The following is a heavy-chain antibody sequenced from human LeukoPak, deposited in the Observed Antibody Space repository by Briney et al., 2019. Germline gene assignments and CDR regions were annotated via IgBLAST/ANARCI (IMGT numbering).Heavy chain of an antibody. J-gene: IGHJ6*02. Sequence: ASVTVSCKASGYTFTSYAMHWVRQAPGQRLEWMGWINAGNGNTKYSQKFQGRVTITRDTSASTAYMELSSLRSEDTAVYYCAGSGSYYGLYYYGMDVWGQGTTVTVSS. CDR2: INAGNGNT. CDR1: GYTFTSYA. CDR3: AGSGSYYGLYYYGMDV. D-gene: IGHD1-26*01. V-gene: IGHV1-3*01.